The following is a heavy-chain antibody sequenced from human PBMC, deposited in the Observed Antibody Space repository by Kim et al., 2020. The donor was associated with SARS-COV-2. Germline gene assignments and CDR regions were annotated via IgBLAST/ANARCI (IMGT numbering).Heavy chain of an antibody. Sequence: GGSLRLSCAASGFTFSRRAMSWVRQVPGKGLEWIASVNNNNNPYYADSVKGRCTVSRDITKDTRYLQMNSLRADDTAVYYCAKEHPSSGWPTFDSWGQGTLVAVSS. CDR1: GFTFSRRA. V-gene: IGHV3-23*05. J-gene: IGHJ4*02. D-gene: IGHD3-22*01. CDR3: AKEHPSSGWPTFDS. CDR2: VNNNNNP.